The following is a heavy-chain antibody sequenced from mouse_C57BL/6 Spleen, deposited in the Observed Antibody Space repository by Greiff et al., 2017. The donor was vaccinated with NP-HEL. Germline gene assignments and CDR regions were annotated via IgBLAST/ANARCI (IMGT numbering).Heavy chain of an antibody. J-gene: IGHJ1*03. D-gene: IGHD1-1*01. CDR2: ISYDGSN. CDR1: GYSITSGYY. V-gene: IGHV3-6*01. Sequence: VQLKESGPGLVKPSQSLSLTCSVTGYSITSGYYWNWIRQFPGNKLEWMGYISYDGSNNYNPSLKNRISITRDTSKNQFFLKLNSVTTEDTATYYCARRGIYYGSSSWYFDVWGTGTTVTVSS. CDR3: ARRGIYYGSSSWYFDV.